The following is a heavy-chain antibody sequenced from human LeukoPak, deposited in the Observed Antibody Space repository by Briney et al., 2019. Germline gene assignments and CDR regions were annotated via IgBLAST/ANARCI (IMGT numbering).Heavy chain of an antibody. V-gene: IGHV3-21*01. CDR2: ISSSSSYI. CDR3: ARDKAVVTRKYYYYGMDV. CDR1: GFTFSSYA. D-gene: IGHD4-23*01. Sequence: GGSLRLSCAASGFTFSSYAMSWVRQAPGKGLEWVSSISSSSSYIYYADSVKGRFTISRDNAKNSLYLQMNSLRAEDTAVYYCARDKAVVTRKYYYYGMDVWGQGTTVTVSS. J-gene: IGHJ6*02.